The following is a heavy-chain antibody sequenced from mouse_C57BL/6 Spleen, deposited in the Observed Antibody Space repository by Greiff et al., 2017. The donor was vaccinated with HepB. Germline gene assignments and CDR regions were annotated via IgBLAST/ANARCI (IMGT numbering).Heavy chain of an antibody. CDR2: IYPSDSET. J-gene: IGHJ1*03. D-gene: IGHD1-1*01. CDR1: GYTFTSYW. Sequence: VQLQQPGAELVRPRSSVKLSCKASGYTFTSYWMDWVKQRPGQGLEWIGNIYPSDSETHYNHKFKDKATLTVDKSSSTAYMQLSSLTSEDSAVYYWAREVYYGSSYEGYFDVWGTGTTVTVSS. V-gene: IGHV1-61*01. CDR3: AREVYYGSSYEGYFDV.